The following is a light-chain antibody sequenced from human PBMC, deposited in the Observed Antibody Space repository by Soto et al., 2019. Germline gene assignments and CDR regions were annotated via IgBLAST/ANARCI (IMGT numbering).Light chain of an antibody. CDR2: EVT. Sequence: QSALTQPASVSGSPGQSITISCTGTSHDIGGYDFVSWYQQYPGRAPRLLISEVTRRPSGVSSRFSGSKSGNTASLTISGLQADDEALYYCASYAGSYTYVFGTGTKLTVL. CDR1: SHDIGGYDF. V-gene: IGLV2-14*01. J-gene: IGLJ1*01. CDR3: ASYAGSYTYV.